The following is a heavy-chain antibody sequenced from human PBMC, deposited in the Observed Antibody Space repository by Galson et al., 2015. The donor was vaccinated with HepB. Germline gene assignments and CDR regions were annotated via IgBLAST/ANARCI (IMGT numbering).Heavy chain of an antibody. CDR3: ATITIFGVVPPFDL. CDR1: RFTFSSYA. V-gene: IGHV3-23*01. D-gene: IGHD3-3*01. Sequence: SLRLSCAASRFTFSSYAMSWVRQAPGKGLEWVSATSGSGGRTYHADSVKGRFTISRDNSKNTLYLQMNSLRAEDTAIYYCATITIFGVVPPFDLWGRGTLVAVSS. CDR2: TSGSGGRT. J-gene: IGHJ2*01.